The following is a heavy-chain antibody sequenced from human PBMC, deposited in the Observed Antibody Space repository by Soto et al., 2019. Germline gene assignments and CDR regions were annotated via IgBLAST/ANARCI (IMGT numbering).Heavy chain of an antibody. CDR1: GGTFSSYT. V-gene: IGHV1-69*02. CDR3: ASDQTSSGSQGYYYGMDV. Sequence: QVQLVQSGAEVKKPGSSVKVSCKASGGTFSSYTISWVRQAPGQGLEWMGRIIPILGIANYAQKFQGRVTINADKTKRTAYMELSSLRSEDKAVYYCASDQTSSGSQGYYYGMDVWGQGTTVTVSS. J-gene: IGHJ6*02. CDR2: IIPILGIA. D-gene: IGHD6-19*01.